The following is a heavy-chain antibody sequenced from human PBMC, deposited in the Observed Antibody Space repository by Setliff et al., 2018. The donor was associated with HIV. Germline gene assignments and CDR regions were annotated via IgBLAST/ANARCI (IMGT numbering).Heavy chain of an antibody. CDR1: GFAFNGYW. CDR3: ARDWGNGTWGDY. J-gene: IGHJ4*02. V-gene: IGHV3-7*01. CDR2: IKFDGSEK. D-gene: IGHD2-8*01. Sequence: GGSLRLSCAASGFAFNGYWMSWVRQAPGKGLEWVANIKFDGSEKNYVDSVKGRFAISRDNAKQSLHLQMNSLGDEDTAVYYCARDWGNGTWGDYGGQGTLVTVSS.